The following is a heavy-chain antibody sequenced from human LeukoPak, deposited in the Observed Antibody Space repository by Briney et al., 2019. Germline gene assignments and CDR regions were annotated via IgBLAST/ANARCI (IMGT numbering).Heavy chain of an antibody. V-gene: IGHV3-74*01. CDR1: GFTFSNYW. D-gene: IGHD1-26*01. Sequence: GGSTRLSCAASGFTFSNYWMHWVRQAPGKGLVWVSRINSDGSSTSYADSVKGRFTISRDNAKNTLYLQMNSLRAEDTAVYYCARVSSGSYFGYYYYYMDVWGKGTTVTVSS. J-gene: IGHJ6*03. CDR2: INSDGSST. CDR3: ARVSSGSYFGYYYYYMDV.